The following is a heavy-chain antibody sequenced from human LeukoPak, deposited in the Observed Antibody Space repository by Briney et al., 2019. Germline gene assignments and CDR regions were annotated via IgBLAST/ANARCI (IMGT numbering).Heavy chain of an antibody. Sequence: GGSLRLSCAASGFTFDDYGMSWVRQAPGKGLEWVSGINWNGGSTGYADSVKGRFTISRDNAKNSLYLQMNSLRAENTALYYWTRQSFNRRLLWFWELIRDWGQGTLVTVSS. V-gene: IGHV3-20*04. CDR2: INWNGGST. CDR1: GFTFDDYG. J-gene: IGHJ4*02. CDR3: TRQSFNRRLLWFWELIRD. D-gene: IGHD3-10*01.